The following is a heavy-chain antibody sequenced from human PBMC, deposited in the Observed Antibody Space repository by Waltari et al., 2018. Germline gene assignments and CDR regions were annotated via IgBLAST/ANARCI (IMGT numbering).Heavy chain of an antibody. J-gene: IGHJ4*02. CDR2: ISWNSGSI. D-gene: IGHD1-26*01. V-gene: IGHV3-9*01. CDR1: GFTFDDYA. CDR3: AKTSIVGATRVFDY. Sequence: EVQLVESGGGLVQPGRSLRLSCAASGFTFDDYAMHWVRQAPGKGLEGVSGISWNSGSIGYADSGKGRFTISRDNAKNSLYLQMNSLRAEDTALYYCAKTSIVGATRVFDYWGQGTLVTVSS.